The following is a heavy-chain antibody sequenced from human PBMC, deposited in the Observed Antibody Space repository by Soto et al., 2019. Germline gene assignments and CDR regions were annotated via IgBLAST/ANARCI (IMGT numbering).Heavy chain of an antibody. Sequence: QVQLVESGGGVVQPGRSLRLSCAASGFTFSSYAMHWVRQAPGKGLEWVAVISYDGSNKYYADSVKGRFTISRDNSKNTLYLQMNSLRAEDTAVYYCARDLNGRKGGGYWGQGTLVTVSS. D-gene: IGHD2-8*01. J-gene: IGHJ4*02. CDR2: ISYDGSNK. CDR3: ARDLNGRKGGGY. V-gene: IGHV3-30-3*01. CDR1: GFTFSSYA.